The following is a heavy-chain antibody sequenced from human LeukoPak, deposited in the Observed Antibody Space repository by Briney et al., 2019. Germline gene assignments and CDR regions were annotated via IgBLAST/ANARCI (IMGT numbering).Heavy chain of an antibody. CDR1: GFTFSSYA. V-gene: IGHV3-30*01. Sequence: GRSLRLSCAASGFTFSSYAMHWVRQAPGKGLEWVAVISYDGSNKYYADSVKGRFTISRDNSKNTLYLQMTSLRAEDTAVYYCASYLWSGSVTPVPWGQGTLVTVSS. CDR3: ASYLWSGSVTPVP. D-gene: IGHD3-3*01. J-gene: IGHJ5*02. CDR2: ISYDGSNK.